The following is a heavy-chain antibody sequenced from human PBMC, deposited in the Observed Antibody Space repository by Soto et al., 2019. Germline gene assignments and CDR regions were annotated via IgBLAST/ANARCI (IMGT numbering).Heavy chain of an antibody. CDR3: ASRGYDILTGYYNNWFDP. Sequence: ASVKVSCKASGGTFSSYAMSWVRQAPGQGLEWMGGIIPIFGTANYAQKFQGRVTITADKSTSTAYMELSSLRSEDTAVYYCASRGYDILTGYYNNWFDPWGQGTMVTV. V-gene: IGHV1-69*06. D-gene: IGHD3-9*01. CDR2: IIPIFGTA. CDR1: GGTFSSYA. J-gene: IGHJ5*02.